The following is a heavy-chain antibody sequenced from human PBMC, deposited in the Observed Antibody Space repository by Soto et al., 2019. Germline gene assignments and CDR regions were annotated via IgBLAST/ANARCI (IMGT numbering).Heavy chain of an antibody. CDR2: IYYSGST. J-gene: IGHJ4*02. V-gene: IGHV4-59*12. CDR1: GGSISSYY. D-gene: IGHD3-22*01. CDR3: AREDYYDSSGYYDY. Sequence: TVSGGSISSYYWSWIRQPPGKGLEWIGYIYYSGSTNYNPSLKSRVTISVDTSKNQFSLKLSSVTAADTAVYYCAREDYYDSSGYYDYWGQGTLVTVSS.